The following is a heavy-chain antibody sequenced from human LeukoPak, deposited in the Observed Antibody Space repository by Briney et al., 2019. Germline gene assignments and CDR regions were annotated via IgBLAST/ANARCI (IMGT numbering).Heavy chain of an antibody. CDR3: ARHMTYCGGDCYFDY. CDR1: GGSISSSSYY. J-gene: IGHJ4*02. D-gene: IGHD2-21*02. CDR2: IYYSGSS. V-gene: IGHV4-39*01. Sequence: SETLSLTCTVSGGSISSSSYYWGWIRQPPGTGLEWIGSIYYSGSSYYNPSLKSRVTISVDTSKNQFSLKLSSVTAADTAVYYCARHMTYCGGDCYFDYWGQGTLVTVSS.